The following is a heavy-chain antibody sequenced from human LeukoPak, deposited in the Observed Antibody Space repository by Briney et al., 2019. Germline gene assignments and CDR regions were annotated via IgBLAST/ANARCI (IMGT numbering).Heavy chain of an antibody. CDR2: ISGRDTNT. CDR3: AKRSDYSTNGNYFDS. V-gene: IGHV3-23*01. J-gene: IGHJ4*02. D-gene: IGHD4-11*01. CDR1: GFTFRSYG. Sequence: GGSLRLSCAASGFTFRSYGMSWVRQAPGKGLEWVSTISGRDTNTYYADSVEGRFTISRDNSKNTLYLQMNSLRAEDTAVFYCAKRSDYSTNGNYFDSWGQGTPVTVSS.